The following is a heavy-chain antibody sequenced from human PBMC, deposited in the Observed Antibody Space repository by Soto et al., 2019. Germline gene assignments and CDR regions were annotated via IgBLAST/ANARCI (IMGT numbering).Heavy chain of an antibody. J-gene: IGHJ4*02. CDR2: TYYRSKWYN. V-gene: IGHV6-1*01. D-gene: IGHD6-13*01. CDR1: GDSVSSNSAA. CDR3: AGEWIAEAVQYWFDY. Sequence: SQTLSLPCDISGDSVSSNSAAWNWIRQSPPGGLEWLGRTYYRSKWYNDDAVSVLSRISINADTTHNQFSMPLNSVPHEDTAVNYCAGEWIAEAVQYWFDYWGQGTLVTVSS.